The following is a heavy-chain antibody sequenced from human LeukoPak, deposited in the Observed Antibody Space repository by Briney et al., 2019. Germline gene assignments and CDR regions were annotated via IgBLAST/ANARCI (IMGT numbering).Heavy chain of an antibody. Sequence: ASVKVSCKASGYTFTGYYMHWVRQAPGQGLEWMGWINPNSGGTNYAQKFQGRVTMTRDTSISTAYMELSRLRSDDTAVYYCARPKREFLWFGESPHDAFDIWGQGTMVTVSS. D-gene: IGHD3-10*01. J-gene: IGHJ3*02. CDR2: INPNSGGT. CDR3: ARPKREFLWFGESPHDAFDI. CDR1: GYTFTGYY. V-gene: IGHV1-2*02.